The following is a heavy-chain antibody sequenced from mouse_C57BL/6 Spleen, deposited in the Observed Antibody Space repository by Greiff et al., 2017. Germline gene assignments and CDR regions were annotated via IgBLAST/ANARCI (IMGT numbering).Heavy chain of an antibody. J-gene: IGHJ2*01. CDR1: GFTFSDYY. Sequence: EVQVVESEEGLVQPGSSMKLSCTASGFTFSDYYMAWVRQVPEKGLEWVANINYDGSSTYYLDSLKSRFIISRDNAKNILYLQMSSLKSEDTATYYCARRPTTVGYFDYWGQGTTLTVSS. CDR3: ARRPTTVGYFDY. D-gene: IGHD1-1*01. CDR2: INYDGSST. V-gene: IGHV5-16*02.